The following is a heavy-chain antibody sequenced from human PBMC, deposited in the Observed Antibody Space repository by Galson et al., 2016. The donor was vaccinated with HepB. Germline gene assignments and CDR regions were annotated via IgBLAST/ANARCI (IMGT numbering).Heavy chain of an antibody. V-gene: IGHV5-10-1*01. CDR2: IDPSDSYT. CDR3: AFLRGGYSAGGDF. J-gene: IGHJ4*02. Sequence: QSGAEVKKPGESLRISCKGSGHNFNSYRINWVRQMPGKGLEWMGRIDPSDSYTNYSPSFQGHVTISADKSISTAYLQWSSLKASDTAKYYCAFLRGGYSAGGDFWGQGTLVTVSS. CDR1: GHNFNSYR. D-gene: IGHD5-12*01.